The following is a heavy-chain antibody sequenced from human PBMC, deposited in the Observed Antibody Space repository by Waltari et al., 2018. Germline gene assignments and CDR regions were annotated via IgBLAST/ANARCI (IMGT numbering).Heavy chain of an antibody. Sequence: QVKLQQWGAGLLKPSETLSLTCDVSGGSLSGYHWTWIRQPPGKGLEWIGEINDSGRTTYNPSLESRVTVSIDTANNQFSLRVRSVTAADTAVYYCARVFGYYYYYMDVWGKGTTVTISS. J-gene: IGHJ6*03. D-gene: IGHD3-3*01. CDR2: INDSGRT. CDR3: ARVFGYYYYYMDV. V-gene: IGHV4-34*02. CDR1: GGSLSGYH.